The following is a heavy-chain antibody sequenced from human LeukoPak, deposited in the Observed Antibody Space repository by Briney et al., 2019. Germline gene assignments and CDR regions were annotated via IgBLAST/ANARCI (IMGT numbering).Heavy chain of an antibody. CDR3: ARGRCSSTSCYRGLNWFDP. CDR2: INHSGST. Sequence: SETLSLTCAVYGGSFSGYYWSWIRQPPGKGLEWTGEINHSGSTNYNPSLKSRVTISVDTSKNQFSLKLSSVTAADTAVYYCARGRCSSTSCYRGLNWFDPWGQGTLVTVSS. V-gene: IGHV4-34*01. D-gene: IGHD2-2*01. CDR1: GGSFSGYY. J-gene: IGHJ5*02.